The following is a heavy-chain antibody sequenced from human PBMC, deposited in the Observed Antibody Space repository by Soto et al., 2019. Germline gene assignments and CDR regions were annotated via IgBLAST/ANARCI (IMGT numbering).Heavy chain of an antibody. Sequence: PSDTPSITSTISGGCISVYYWSWIRQSPRQGLEWIGYVYDNGRPYYSPSLKSRVTISADTSKNQISLKLTSATAADTAVYYCARGVGSSPPRYWGRGTLVTVSS. CDR3: ARGVGSSPPRY. D-gene: IGHD3-9*01. CDR1: GGCISVYY. J-gene: IGHJ4*02. CDR2: VYDNGRP. V-gene: IGHV4-59*07.